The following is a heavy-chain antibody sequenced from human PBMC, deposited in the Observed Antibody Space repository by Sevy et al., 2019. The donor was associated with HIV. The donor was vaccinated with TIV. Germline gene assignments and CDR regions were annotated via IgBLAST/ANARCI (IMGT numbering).Heavy chain of an antibody. CDR2: IRLDGSDR. J-gene: IGHJ4*02. D-gene: IGHD1-7*01. CDR3: AKVPSSGWNYLLDY. Sequence: GGSLRLSCAASGFIFGDHGMHWVRQAPGKGLEWVAFIRLDGSDRYYVDSVKGRFTISRDNSKNTLYLQMNSLRAEDTAVYYCAKVPSSGWNYLLDYWGQGILVTVSS. CDR1: GFIFGDHG. V-gene: IGHV3-30*02.